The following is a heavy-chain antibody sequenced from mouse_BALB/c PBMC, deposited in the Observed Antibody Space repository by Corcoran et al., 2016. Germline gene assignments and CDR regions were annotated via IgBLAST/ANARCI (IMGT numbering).Heavy chain of an antibody. J-gene: IGHJ2*01. Sequence: DVQLQASGPVLVQPSQSLSLTCSVTGYSITSGYYWNWIRQFPGNKLEWMGYISYDGTNNYNPSLKNRISITRDTSKNQFFLKLNSVTTEDTATYYCATLLRPFDYWGQGTTLTVSS. V-gene: IGHV3-6*02. CDR2: ISYDGTN. CDR3: ATLLRPFDY. D-gene: IGHD1-2*01. CDR1: GYSITSGYY.